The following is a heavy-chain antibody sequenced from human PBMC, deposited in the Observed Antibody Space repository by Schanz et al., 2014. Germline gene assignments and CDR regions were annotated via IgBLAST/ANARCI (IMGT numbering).Heavy chain of an antibody. J-gene: IGHJ4*02. CDR2: INGDGSRT. Sequence: VQLVESGGGVVQSGGSLRLSCAASGFTFSNYWMHWVRQAPGKGLVWVSRINGDGSRTAYADSVKGRFTISRDNAKNTLYVEMNSLRAEDTAVYYCARIGGSVFDYWGQGTLVTVSS. CDR1: GFTFSNYW. D-gene: IGHD3-10*01. V-gene: IGHV3-74*02. CDR3: ARIGGSVFDY.